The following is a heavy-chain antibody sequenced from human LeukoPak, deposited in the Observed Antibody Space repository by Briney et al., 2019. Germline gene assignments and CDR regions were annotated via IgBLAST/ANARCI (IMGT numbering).Heavy chain of an antibody. CDR2: IKQDGSEK. Sequence: QPGGSLRLSCAASGFTFSSYWMTWVRQAPGKGLEWVANIKQDGSEKYYVDSVKGRFTISRDNAKNSLHLQMNSLRAEDTDVYYCARVVAAVHIDYWGQGTLVTVSS. D-gene: IGHD6-13*01. J-gene: IGHJ4*02. V-gene: IGHV3-7*05. CDR1: GFTFSSYW. CDR3: ARVVAAVHIDY.